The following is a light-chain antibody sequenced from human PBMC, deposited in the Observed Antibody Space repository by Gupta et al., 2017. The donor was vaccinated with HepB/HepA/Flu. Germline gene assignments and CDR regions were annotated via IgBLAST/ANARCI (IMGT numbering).Light chain of an antibody. CDR1: QSISSH. CDR3: QQGYRNPVT. Sequence: GDRVNLTCRASQSISSHLNWYQQKPGKAPKLLIYAASSLQSGVPSRFSGSGSGTDFTLTISSLKPEALATSDGQQGYRNPVTCGQGTKVEIK. V-gene: IGKV1-39*01. J-gene: IGKJ1*01. CDR2: AAS.